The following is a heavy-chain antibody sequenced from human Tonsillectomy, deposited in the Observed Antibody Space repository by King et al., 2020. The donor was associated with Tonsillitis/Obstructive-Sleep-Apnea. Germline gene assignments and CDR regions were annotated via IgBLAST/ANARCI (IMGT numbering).Heavy chain of an antibody. D-gene: IGHD6-13*01. CDR2: IYYSGST. Sequence: VQLQESGPGLVKPSETLSLICTVSGGSISSSSYYWGWIRQPPGKGLEWIGSIYYSGSTYYNPSLKSRVAISVDTSKNQFSLKLSSVTAADTAVYYCAGGDAGYYYYYSMDVWGKGTTVTVSS. CDR1: GGSISSSSYY. CDR3: AGGDAGYYYYYSMDV. J-gene: IGHJ6*03. V-gene: IGHV4-39*01.